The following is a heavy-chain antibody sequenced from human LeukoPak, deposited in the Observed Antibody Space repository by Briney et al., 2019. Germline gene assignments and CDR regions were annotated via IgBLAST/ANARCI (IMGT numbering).Heavy chain of an antibody. CDR3: ARLYYYDSSGYSSGAFDI. Sequence: SETLSLTCIVSGATISSSSYYWGWIRQPPGKGLEWIGNIYYSGSTYNNPSLKSRVTISVDTSKNHFSLNLRSVTAADTAVYYCARLYYYDSSGYSSGAFDIWGQGTMVTVSP. CDR2: IYYSGST. V-gene: IGHV4-39*01. D-gene: IGHD3-22*01. J-gene: IGHJ3*02. CDR1: GATISSSSYY.